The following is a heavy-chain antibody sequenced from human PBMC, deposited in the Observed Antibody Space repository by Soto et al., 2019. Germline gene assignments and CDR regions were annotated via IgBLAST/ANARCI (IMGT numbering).Heavy chain of an antibody. D-gene: IGHD2-8*01. J-gene: IGHJ6*02. CDR3: ARDRLEWCMLCSAYYYYGMDV. CDR1: GGSISSGDYY. V-gene: IGHV4-30-4*01. Sequence: NPSETLSLTCTVSGGSISSGDYYWSWIRQPPGKGLEWIGYIYYSGSTYYNPSLKSRVTISVDTSRNQFSLKLSSVTAADTAVYYCARDRLEWCMLCSAYYYYGMDVWGQGTTVTVSS. CDR2: IYYSGST.